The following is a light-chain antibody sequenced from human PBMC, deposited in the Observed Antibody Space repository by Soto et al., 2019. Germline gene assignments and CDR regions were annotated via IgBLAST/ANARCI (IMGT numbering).Light chain of an antibody. CDR1: QSVSSN. J-gene: IGKJ1*01. CDR2: GAS. V-gene: IGKV3-15*01. CDR3: QQYNNWLTWT. Sequence: EIVMTQSPATLSVSPWERATLSCRASQSVSSNLAWYQQKPGQAPRLLLYGASTRATGIPARFSGSGSGTEFTLTISDLQSEDFAVYYCQQYNNWLTWTFGQGTKVDIK.